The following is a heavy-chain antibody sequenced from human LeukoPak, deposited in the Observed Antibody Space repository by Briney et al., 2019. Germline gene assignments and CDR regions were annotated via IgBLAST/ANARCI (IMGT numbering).Heavy chain of an antibody. CDR1: GYTFTGYY. J-gene: IGHJ3*02. Sequence: ASVKVSCKASGYTFTGYYMHWVRQAPGQGLEWMGWINSNSGGTNYAQKFQGRVTMSRDTSISTAYMELSRLRSDATAVYYCARDLFNRKTLGNWDSRAFHIWGQGTMVTVSS. V-gene: IGHV1-2*02. D-gene: IGHD1-14*01. CDR3: ARDLFNRKTLGNWDSRAFHI. CDR2: INSNSGGT.